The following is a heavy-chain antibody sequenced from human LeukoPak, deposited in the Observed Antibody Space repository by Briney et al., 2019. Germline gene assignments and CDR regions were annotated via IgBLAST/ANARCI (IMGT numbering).Heavy chain of an antibody. CDR2: IIPIFGTA. Sequence: SVKVSCKASGYTFTGYYMHWVRQAPGQGLEWMGGIIPIFGTANYAQKFQGRVTITADKSTSTAYMELSSLRSEDTAVYYCARDRGYTNKDWYFDLWGRGTLVTVSS. CDR1: GYTFTGYY. J-gene: IGHJ2*01. CDR3: ARDRGYTNKDWYFDL. D-gene: IGHD1-1*01. V-gene: IGHV1-69*06.